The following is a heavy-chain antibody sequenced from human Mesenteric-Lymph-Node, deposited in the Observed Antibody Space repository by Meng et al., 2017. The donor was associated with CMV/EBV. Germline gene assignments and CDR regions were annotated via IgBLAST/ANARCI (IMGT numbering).Heavy chain of an antibody. J-gene: IGHJ4*02. Sequence: SGYTLTSYDINWVRQATGQGLEWMGWMNPNSGNTGYAQKFQGRVTMTRSTSISTAYMELSSLRSEDTAVYYCARVGKGSSWSGGVDYWGQGTLVTVSS. D-gene: IGHD6-13*01. CDR1: GYTLTSYD. CDR2: MNPNSGNT. V-gene: IGHV1-8*01. CDR3: ARVGKGSSWSGGVDY.